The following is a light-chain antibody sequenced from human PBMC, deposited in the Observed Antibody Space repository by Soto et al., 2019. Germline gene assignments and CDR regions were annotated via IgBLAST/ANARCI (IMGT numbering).Light chain of an antibody. CDR2: GAS. V-gene: IGKV3-20*01. Sequence: ETVMTQSPATLSVSPGERATLSCRASQSVSSNLAWYQQKPGQAPRLLIYGASNRATGIPDRFSGSGSGTDFTLTITRLEPEDFAVYFCQQYGSSPRTFGQGTRLEIK. CDR3: QQYGSSPRT. CDR1: QSVSSN. J-gene: IGKJ5*01.